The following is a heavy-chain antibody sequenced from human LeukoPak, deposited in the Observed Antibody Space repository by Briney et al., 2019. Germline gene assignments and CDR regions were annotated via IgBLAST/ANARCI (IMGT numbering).Heavy chain of an antibody. CDR1: GFTFNRYA. D-gene: IGHD2-15*01. Sequence: GRSLRLSCAAFGFTFNRYALHWVRQAPGKGLEWVTLISYDGSNEYYADSVKGRFTISRDNSRNTLYLQMNSLRVEDTALYYCAKLSGSTCYLHMDYWGQGTLVTISS. J-gene: IGHJ4*02. CDR2: ISYDGSNE. CDR3: AKLSGSTCYLHMDY. V-gene: IGHV3-30-3*02.